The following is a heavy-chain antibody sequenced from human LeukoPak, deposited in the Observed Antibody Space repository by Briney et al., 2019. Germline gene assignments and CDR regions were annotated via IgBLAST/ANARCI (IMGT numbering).Heavy chain of an antibody. J-gene: IGHJ3*01. D-gene: IGHD6-6*01. V-gene: IGHV3-7*03. CDR1: GFTFSSYW. Sequence: GGSLRLSCAASGFTFSSYWMSWVRQAPGKGLEWVAIIKQDGSEKYYVDSVKGRFTISRDNAEKSLYLQMNSLRAEDTAVYYCARSSYSSSSSVWGQGTMVTASS. CDR2: IKQDGSEK. CDR3: ARSSYSSSSSV.